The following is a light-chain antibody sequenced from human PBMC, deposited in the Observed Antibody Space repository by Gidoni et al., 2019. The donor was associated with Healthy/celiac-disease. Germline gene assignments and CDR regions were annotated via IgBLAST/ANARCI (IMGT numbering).Light chain of an antibody. CDR3: QQANSFPLT. J-gene: IGKJ4*02. CDR2: AAS. Sequence: DIQITQSPSSGSASVADRVTITCRASQGISIWLAWYQQKPGKAPKLLIYAASSLQSGVPSRFSGSGSGKDFTLTISRQQHEDFATYYCQQANSFPLTFXGXTKVEIK. V-gene: IGKV1-12*01. CDR1: QGISIW.